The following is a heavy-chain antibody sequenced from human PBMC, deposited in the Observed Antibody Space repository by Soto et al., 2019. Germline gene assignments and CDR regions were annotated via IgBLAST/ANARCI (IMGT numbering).Heavy chain of an antibody. V-gene: IGHV3-30*03. CDR2: VSYDGNNT. J-gene: IGHJ4*02. D-gene: IGHD4-17*01. CDR3: ATDQGTTVTTNFYS. Sequence: GGSLRLSCAASGLTFRNYGMNWVRQAPGKGLEWVAVVSYDGNNTYYADSVKGRFTISRDSSMNTLFLQMNSLRAEDTAVYYCATDQGTTVTTNFYSWGQGTLVTVSS. CDR1: GLTFRNYG.